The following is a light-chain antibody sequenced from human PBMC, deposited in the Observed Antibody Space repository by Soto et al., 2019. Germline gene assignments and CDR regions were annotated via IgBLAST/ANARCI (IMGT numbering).Light chain of an antibody. Sequence: QSALTQPASVSESPGRSITIYCTGTSSDVGGYKYVSWYQQHPGKAPKLMIYEVSTRPSGVSNRFSGSKSGNTASLTISGLQAEDEADYYCSSYTSRSSHYVFGTGTKVTVL. CDR1: SSDVGGYKY. J-gene: IGLJ1*01. CDR2: EVS. V-gene: IGLV2-14*01. CDR3: SSYTSRSSHYV.